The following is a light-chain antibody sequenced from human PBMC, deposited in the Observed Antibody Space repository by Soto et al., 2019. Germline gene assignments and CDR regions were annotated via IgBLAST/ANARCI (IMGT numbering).Light chain of an antibody. CDR1: SSDVGGYNY. Sequence: QSVLTQPASVSGSPGQSITISCTGTSSDVGGYNYVSWYQQHPGKAPKLMIYDVSNRPSGVSNRFSGSKSGNTASLTISGLKAEDEADYYCSSHTSSSTPQFGGGTKLTVL. V-gene: IGLV2-14*01. CDR3: SSHTSSSTPQ. CDR2: DVS. J-gene: IGLJ2*01.